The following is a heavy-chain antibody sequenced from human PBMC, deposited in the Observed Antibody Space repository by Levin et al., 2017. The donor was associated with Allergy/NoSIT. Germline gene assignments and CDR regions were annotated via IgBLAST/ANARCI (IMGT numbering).Heavy chain of an antibody. V-gene: IGHV3-30*18. CDR3: AKDSLDYGDHEEVVDY. CDR2: ISYDGSNK. CDR1: GFTFSSYG. J-gene: IGHJ4*02. Sequence: GGSLRLSCAASGFTFSSYGMHWVRQAPGKGLEWVAVISYDGSNKYYADSVKGRFTISRDNSKNTLYLQMNSLRAEDTAVYYCAKDSLDYGDHEEVVDYWGQGTLVTVSS. D-gene: IGHD4-17*01.